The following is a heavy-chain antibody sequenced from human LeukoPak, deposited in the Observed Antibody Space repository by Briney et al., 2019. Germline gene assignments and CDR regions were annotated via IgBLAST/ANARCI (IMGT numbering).Heavy chain of an antibody. V-gene: IGHV3-30*02. CDR2: IQYDGSNE. Sequence: PGGSLRLSCAASGFTFSSYGMSWVRQAPGKGLEGVAYIQYDGSNEQYADSVKGRFSISRDSSKNILYLQMNSLRAEDTAVYYCAKDRCSNGVGCYYYYMDVWGKGTTVTISS. D-gene: IGHD2-8*01. CDR3: AKDRCSNGVGCYYYYMDV. J-gene: IGHJ6*03. CDR1: GFTFSSYG.